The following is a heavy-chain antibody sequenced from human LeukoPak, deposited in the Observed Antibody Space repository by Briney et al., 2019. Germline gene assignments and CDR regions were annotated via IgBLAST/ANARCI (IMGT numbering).Heavy chain of an antibody. V-gene: IGHV4-31*03. Sequence: SETLSLTCTVSGGSISSGGYYWSWIRQHPGKGLEWIGYIYYSGSTYYNPSLKSRVTISVDTSKNQFSLKLSSVTAADTAVYYCARDDARGRLWLVYWGQGTLVTVSS. CDR2: IYYSGST. J-gene: IGHJ4*02. D-gene: IGHD5-18*01. CDR1: GGSISSGGYY. CDR3: ARDDARGRLWLVY.